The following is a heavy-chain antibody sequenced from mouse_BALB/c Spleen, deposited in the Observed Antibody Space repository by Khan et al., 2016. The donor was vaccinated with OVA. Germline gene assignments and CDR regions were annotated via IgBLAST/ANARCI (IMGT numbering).Heavy chain of an antibody. D-gene: IGHD4-1*01. J-gene: IGHJ4*01. CDR3: ARVGRRDMDY. V-gene: IGHV9-3-1*01. Sequence: QIQLVQSGPDLKKPGETVKISCKASGYTFTNYGINWVKQAPGKGLKWMGWIYTYTGEPTYADDFKGRFAFSLETSASTAYLQINNLKNEDTATYFCARVGRRDMDYWGEGTSVTVSS. CDR1: GYTFTNYG. CDR2: IYTYTGEP.